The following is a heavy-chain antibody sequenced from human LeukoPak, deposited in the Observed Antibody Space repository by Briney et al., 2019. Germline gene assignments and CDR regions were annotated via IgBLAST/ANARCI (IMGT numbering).Heavy chain of an antibody. CDR2: IYPADSDT. CDR3: ARHPIAYYGSGSPNRFDP. V-gene: IGHV5-51*01. D-gene: IGHD3-10*01. CDR1: GYSFTTYW. Sequence: GESLKISCKGSGYSFTTYWIGWVRQMPGKGLEWMGIIYPADSDTKYSPSFQGQVTISADKSISTAYLQWSSLKASDTAMYYCARHPIAYYGSGSPNRFDPWGQGTLVTVSS. J-gene: IGHJ5*02.